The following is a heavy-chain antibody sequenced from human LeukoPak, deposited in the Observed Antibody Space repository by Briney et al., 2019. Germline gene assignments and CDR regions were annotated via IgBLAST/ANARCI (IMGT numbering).Heavy chain of an antibody. CDR1: GYTFTGYY. CDR2: MNPNSGNT. D-gene: IGHD3-10*01. Sequence: GASVKVSCKASGYTFTGYYMHWVRQAPGQGLEWMGWMNPNSGNTGYAQKLQGRVTMTRNTSISTAYMELSSLRSEDTAVYYCAVFVELLWFGEPSTYWGQGTLVTVSS. V-gene: IGHV1-8*02. CDR3: AVFVELLWFGEPSTY. J-gene: IGHJ4*02.